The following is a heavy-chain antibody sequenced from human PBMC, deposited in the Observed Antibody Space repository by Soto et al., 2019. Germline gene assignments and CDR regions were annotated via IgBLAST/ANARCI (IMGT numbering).Heavy chain of an antibody. CDR2: IFPDDPDT. Sequence: CMEIGITACGDIIKNYWIGGVRKMPGQGLEWMGIIFPDDPDTRYSPSFQGHVTISVDKSISTAYVQWSSLKASDSAIYYCFRGGVTSRTFDYSGQGTLVTVSS. J-gene: IGHJ4*02. CDR3: FRGGVTSRTFDY. V-gene: IGHV5-51*01. CDR1: GDIIKNYW. D-gene: IGHD3-16*01.